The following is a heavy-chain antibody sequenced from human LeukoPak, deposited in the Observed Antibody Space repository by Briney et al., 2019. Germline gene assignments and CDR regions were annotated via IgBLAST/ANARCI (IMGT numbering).Heavy chain of an antibody. D-gene: IGHD3-22*01. CDR2: ISSSGSTI. CDR1: GFTFSSYE. CDR3: AKDHYDSSGYYEKYFDY. J-gene: IGHJ4*02. Sequence: GGSLRLSCAASGFTFSSYEMNWVRQAPGKGLEWVSYISSSGSTIYYADSVKGRFTISRDNSKNTLYLQMNSLRAEDAAVYYCAKDHYDSSGYYEKYFDYWGQGTLVTVSS. V-gene: IGHV3-48*03.